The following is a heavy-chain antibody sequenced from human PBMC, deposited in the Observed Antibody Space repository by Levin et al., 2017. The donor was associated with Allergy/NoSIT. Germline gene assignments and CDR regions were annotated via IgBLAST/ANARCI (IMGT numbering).Heavy chain of an antibody. J-gene: IGHJ4*02. Sequence: SETLSLTCTVSGGSISSSSYYWGWIRQPPGKGLEWIGSIYYSGSTYYNPSLKSRVTISVDTSRNQFSLTLTSVTAADTSVYYCARLSTSTPTSLYFGEPDMNYFDYWGQGTLVTVSS. CDR2: IYYSGST. CDR3: ARLSTSTPTSLYFGEPDMNYFDY. CDR1: GGSISSSSYY. D-gene: IGHD3-10*01. V-gene: IGHV4-39*01.